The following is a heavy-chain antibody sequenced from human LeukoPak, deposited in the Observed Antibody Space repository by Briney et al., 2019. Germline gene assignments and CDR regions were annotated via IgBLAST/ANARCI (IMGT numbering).Heavy chain of an antibody. V-gene: IGHV1-69*13. CDR2: IIPIFGTA. D-gene: IGHD2-15*01. J-gene: IGHJ4*02. CDR1: GGTFSSYA. Sequence: SVKVSCKASGGTFSSYAISWVRQAPGQGLEWMGGIIPIFGTANYAQKFQGRVTITADESTSTAYMELSSLRSEDTAVYYCARDRSGRYCSGGSCYSGGYFDYWGQGTLVTVSS. CDR3: ARDRSGRYCSGGSCYSGGYFDY.